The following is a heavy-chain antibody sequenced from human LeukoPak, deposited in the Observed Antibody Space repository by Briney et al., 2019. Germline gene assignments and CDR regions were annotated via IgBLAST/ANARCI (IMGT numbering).Heavy chain of an antibody. CDR2: IIPILGIA. J-gene: IGHJ4*02. D-gene: IGHD6-19*01. V-gene: IGHV1-69*04. CDR3: AKDATRGSSGQLHFFDY. CDR1: GGTFSSYA. Sequence: ASVKVSCKASGGTFSSYAISWVRQAPGQGLEWMGRIIPILGIANYAQKFQGRVTITADKSTSTAYMELNSLRAEDTAVYYCAKDATRGSSGQLHFFDYWGQGTLVTVSS.